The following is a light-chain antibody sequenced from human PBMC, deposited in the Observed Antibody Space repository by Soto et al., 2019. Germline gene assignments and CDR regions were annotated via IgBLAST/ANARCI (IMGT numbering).Light chain of an antibody. CDR1: QSVSSN. J-gene: IGKJ5*01. CDR2: GAS. V-gene: IGKV3-20*01. CDR3: QQYGSSPT. Sequence: EIVLTQSPATLSLSPGERATLSCRASQSVSSNLAWYQQKPGQAPRRLIYGASTRATGIPDRFSGSGSGTDFTLTIGRLEPEDFAVYYCQQYGSSPTFGEGTRLEIK.